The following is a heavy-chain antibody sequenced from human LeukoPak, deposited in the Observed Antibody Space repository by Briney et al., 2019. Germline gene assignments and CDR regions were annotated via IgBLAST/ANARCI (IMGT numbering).Heavy chain of an antibody. V-gene: IGHV4-59*01. J-gene: IGHJ5*02. D-gene: IGHD3-3*01. CDR2: IYNSEST. Sequence: SKTLSLTCTVSGDSISIYYWSWIRQPPGKGLEWIGYIYNSESTKFNPSLKSRVTISIDTSKNQFSLKVNSVTAADTAVYYCARGGTSALEWFGPWGQGTLVTVSS. CDR1: GDSISIYY. CDR3: ARGGTSALEWFGP.